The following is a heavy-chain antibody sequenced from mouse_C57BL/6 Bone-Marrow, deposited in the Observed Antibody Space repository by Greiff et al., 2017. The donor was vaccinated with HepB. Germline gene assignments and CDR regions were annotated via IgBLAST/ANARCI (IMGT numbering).Heavy chain of an antibody. V-gene: IGHV14-4*01. CDR1: GFNIKDDY. CDR2: IDPENGDT. J-gene: IGHJ3*01. Sequence: EVKLQESGAELVRPGASVKLSCTASGFNIKDDYMHWVKQRPEQGLEWIGWIDPENGDTEYASKVQGKATITADTSSNTAYLQLSSLTSEDTAVYYCTPNWGAYWGQGTLVTVSA. CDR3: TPNWGAY. D-gene: IGHD4-1*02.